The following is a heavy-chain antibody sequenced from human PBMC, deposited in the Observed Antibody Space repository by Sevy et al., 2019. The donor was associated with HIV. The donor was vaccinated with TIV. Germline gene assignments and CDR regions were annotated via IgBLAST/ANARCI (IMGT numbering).Heavy chain of an antibody. CDR1: GFTFSSYS. CDR3: ARDLGDSSDYFMYYFDY. V-gene: IGHV3-48*02. J-gene: IGHJ4*02. CDR2: ISSSSSTI. D-gene: IGHD3-22*01. Sequence: GGSLRLSCAASGFTFSSYSMNWVRQAPGKGLEWVSYISSSSSTIYYADSVKGRFTISRDNAKNSLYLQMNSLRDEDTAVYYCARDLGDSSDYFMYYFDYWGQGTLVTVSS.